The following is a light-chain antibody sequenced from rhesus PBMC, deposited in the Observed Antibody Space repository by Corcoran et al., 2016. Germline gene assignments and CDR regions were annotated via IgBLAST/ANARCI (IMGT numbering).Light chain of an antibody. CDR2: EAS. J-gene: IGKJ2*01. CDR1: QGITND. CDR3: QHYYSIPYS. V-gene: IGKV1-25*01. Sequence: DIQMTQSPSSLSASVGDRVTITCRASQGITNDLAWYQQKPGETPKLLISEASTLRSGIPSRFGGSGSGTDFTLNISSLQSEDFATYSCQHYYSIPYSFGQGTKVEIK.